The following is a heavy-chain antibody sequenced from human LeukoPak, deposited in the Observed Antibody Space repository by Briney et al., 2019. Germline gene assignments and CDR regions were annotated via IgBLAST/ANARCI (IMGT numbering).Heavy chain of an antibody. Sequence: SETLSLTCTVSGGSISNYYWSWIRQPPGKGLEWIGYIYNSGHTNYNPSLKSRVTISEDTSKNQLSLKLSSVTGADTAVYYCARAAVTTSRYFQHWGQGTLVTVSS. CDR1: GGSISNYY. J-gene: IGHJ1*01. CDR2: IYNSGHT. D-gene: IGHD4-17*01. V-gene: IGHV4-59*01. CDR3: ARAAVTTSRYFQH.